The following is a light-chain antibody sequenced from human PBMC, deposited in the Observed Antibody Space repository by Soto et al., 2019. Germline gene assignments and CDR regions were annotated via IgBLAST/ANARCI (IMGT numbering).Light chain of an antibody. V-gene: IGLV2-14*03. Sequence: ALTQPASVSGSPGQSFTISCTGTSSDVGAYHSVSWYQQHPGKAPKLIIFDVSNRPSGVSDRFSGSKSGNTASLTISGLQAEDEADYYCTSFTDTGTVIFGGGTKLTVL. CDR2: DVS. CDR3: TSFTDTGTVI. J-gene: IGLJ2*01. CDR1: SSDVGAYHS.